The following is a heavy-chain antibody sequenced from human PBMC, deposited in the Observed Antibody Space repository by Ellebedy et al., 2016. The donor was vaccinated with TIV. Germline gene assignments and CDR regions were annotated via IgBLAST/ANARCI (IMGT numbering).Heavy chain of an antibody. J-gene: IGHJ2*01. Sequence: MPSETLSLTCTVSGYSIGTGYYWGWIRQSPGKGLEWIGSIYHSGSTYYNPSLQSRITMSVDTSHNQFSLHLSAVTATETALYYCAAGRKGGAADRYFDRWGRGTRVTGSS. CDR3: AAGRKGGAADRYFDR. V-gene: IGHV4-38-2*02. D-gene: IGHD1-14*01. CDR1: GYSIGTGYY. CDR2: IYHSGST.